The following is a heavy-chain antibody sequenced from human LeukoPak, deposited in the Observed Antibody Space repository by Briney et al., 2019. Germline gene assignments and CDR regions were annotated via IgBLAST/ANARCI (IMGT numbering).Heavy chain of an antibody. CDR3: SRSLNY. CDR2: IKPDGSDK. Sequence: QTGGSLRLSCAASGFSFSSSWMDWVRQAPGKELEWVANIKPDGSDKSYVDSVKGRFTISRDNAKDSLYLEMDSLRVEDTALYYCSRSLNYWGQGVLVTVSS. V-gene: IGHV3-7*01. J-gene: IGHJ4*02. CDR1: GFSFSSSW.